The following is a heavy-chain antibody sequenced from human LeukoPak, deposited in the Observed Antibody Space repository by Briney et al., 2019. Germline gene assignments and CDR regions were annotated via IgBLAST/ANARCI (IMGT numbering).Heavy chain of an antibody. CDR1: GYTFTSYD. J-gene: IGHJ4*02. D-gene: IGHD3-22*01. V-gene: IGHV1-2*02. CDR3: AREGKYYYDSSGSGRFDY. CDR2: INPNSGGT. Sequence: ASVKVSCKASGYTFTSYDINWVRQATGQGLEWMGWINPNSGGTNYAQKFQGRVTMTRDTSISTAYMELSRLRSDDTAVYYCAREGKYYYDSSGSGRFDYWGQGTLVTVSS.